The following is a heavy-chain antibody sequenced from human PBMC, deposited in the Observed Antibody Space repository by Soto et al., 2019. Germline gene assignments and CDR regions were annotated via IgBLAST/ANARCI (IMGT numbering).Heavy chain of an antibody. Sequence: EVQLLESGGGLVQPGGSLRLSCAASGFTFSSYAMSWVRQAPGKGLEWVSAISGSGGSTYYADSVKGRFTISSDNSKNTLYLQRNSLRAEDTAVYYCAKEVSGGCDQYYFYYWGQGTLVTVSS. D-gene: IGHD6-19*01. V-gene: IGHV3-23*01. CDR3: AKEVSGGCDQYYFYY. CDR2: ISGSGGST. J-gene: IGHJ4*02. CDR1: GFTFSSYA.